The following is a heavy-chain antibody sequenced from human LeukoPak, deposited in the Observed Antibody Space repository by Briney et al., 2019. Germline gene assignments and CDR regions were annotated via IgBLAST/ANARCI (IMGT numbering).Heavy chain of an antibody. V-gene: IGHV3-23*01. CDR2: LSGSGITT. CDR1: GVTFSNSA. Sequence: PGGSLRLSCAASGVTFSNSAMSWVRQAPGKGLEWVSTLSGSGITTYYADSVKGRFTISRDNPKNTLYLQMNTLRAEDSALYSCAKGIYSSGWSYFDYWGHGTLVTVSS. CDR3: AKGIYSSGWSYFDY. D-gene: IGHD6-19*01. J-gene: IGHJ4*01.